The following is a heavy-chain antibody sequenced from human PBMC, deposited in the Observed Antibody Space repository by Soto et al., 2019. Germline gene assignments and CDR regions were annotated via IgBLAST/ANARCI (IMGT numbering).Heavy chain of an antibody. CDR3: ARDRGVRGVHIFDY. CDR1: GFTFSSYG. J-gene: IGHJ4*02. CDR2: IWYDGSNK. V-gene: IGHV3-33*01. D-gene: IGHD3-10*01. Sequence: GGSLRLSCAASGFTFSSYGMHWVRQAPGKGLEWVAVIWYDGSNKYYADSVKGRFTISRDNSKNTLYLQMNSLRAEDTAVYYCARDRGVRGVHIFDYWGQGTLVTVSS.